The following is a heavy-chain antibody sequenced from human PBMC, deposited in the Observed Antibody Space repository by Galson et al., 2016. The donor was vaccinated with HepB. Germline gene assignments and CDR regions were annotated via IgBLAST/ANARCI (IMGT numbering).Heavy chain of an antibody. D-gene: IGHD2-2*01. V-gene: IGHV3-73*01. J-gene: IGHJ5*02. CDR2: IRSKADNSAA. Sequence: RLSCAASGFTFSDSAMHWVRQASGKGLEWVGRIRSKADNSAAAYAASVKGRFTISRDDSENTAYLQMNSLKIEDTAVYYCTRGYCAGTSCYPQFDPWGQGTLVTVSS. CDR1: GFTFSDSA. CDR3: TRGYCAGTSCYPQFDP.